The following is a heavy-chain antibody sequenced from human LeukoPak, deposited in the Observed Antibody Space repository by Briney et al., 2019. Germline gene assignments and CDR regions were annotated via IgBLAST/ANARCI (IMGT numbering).Heavy chain of an antibody. CDR3: ARGSGDY. J-gene: IGHJ4*02. CDR1: GGSFSGYY. V-gene: IGHV4-34*01. CDR2: INHSGST. Sequence: SETLSLTCAVYGGSFSGYYWSWIRQPPGKGLEWIGEINHSGSTNYNPSLKSRVTISVDTSKNQFSLKLSSVTAADTAVYYCARGSGDYWGQGTLVTVSS. D-gene: IGHD7-27*01.